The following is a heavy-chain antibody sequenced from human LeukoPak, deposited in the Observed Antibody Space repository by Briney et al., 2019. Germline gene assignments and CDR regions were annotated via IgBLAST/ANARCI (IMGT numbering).Heavy chain of an antibody. V-gene: IGHV5-51*01. CDR1: GYSFTSYW. D-gene: IGHD1-26*01. CDR2: IYPGDSDT. CDR3: ARRRDLYSGSYYPFDY. J-gene: IGHJ4*02. Sequence: GESLKIPCKGSGYSFTSYWIGWVRQMPGKGLERMGIIYPGDSDTRYSPSFQGQVTISADKSISTAYLQWSSLKASDTAMYYCARRRDLYSGSYYPFDYWGQGTLVTVSS.